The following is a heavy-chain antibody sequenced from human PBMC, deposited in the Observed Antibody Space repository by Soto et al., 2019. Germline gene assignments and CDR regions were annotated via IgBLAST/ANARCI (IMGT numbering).Heavy chain of an antibody. Sequence: SETLSLTCTVSCGSISSRVYYWGWIRQPPGKGLEWIGSIYYSGNTYYNSSLKSRVIISVATSENQFSLKLSSVTAADTAVYYCASSNELRYFDYWGQGTLVTVSS. J-gene: IGHJ4*02. CDR3: ASSNELRYFDY. CDR2: IYYSGNT. CDR1: CGSISSRVYY. V-gene: IGHV4-39*01. D-gene: IGHD3-9*01.